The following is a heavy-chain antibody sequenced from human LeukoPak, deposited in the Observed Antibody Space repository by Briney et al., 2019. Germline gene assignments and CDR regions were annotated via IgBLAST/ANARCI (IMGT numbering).Heavy chain of an antibody. V-gene: IGHV3-30-3*01. D-gene: IGHD3-16*01. CDR3: ARVNLGDALDI. Sequence: PGGSLRLSCAASGFTLSGYAMHWVRQAPGKGLEWVAIISYDGNNKYYADSVKGRFTISRDNSKNTLYLQMNSLRAEDTAVYYCARVNLGDALDIWGQGTMVTVSS. CDR2: ISYDGNNK. J-gene: IGHJ3*02. CDR1: GFTLSGYA.